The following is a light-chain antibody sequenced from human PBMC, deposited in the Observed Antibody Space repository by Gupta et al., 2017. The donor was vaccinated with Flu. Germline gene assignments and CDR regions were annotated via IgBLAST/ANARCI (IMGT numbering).Light chain of an antibody. CDR2: KAS. Sequence: DIQMTPSPSTLSASVGDRVTITCRASQSISTWLAWYQQKPGKAPNLLIYKASRLESGVPSRFSGSGSGTEFTLTISSLHPDDFATYYCQQYNNYPLTFGGGTKVEIK. J-gene: IGKJ4*01. CDR1: QSISTW. V-gene: IGKV1-5*03. CDR3: QQYNNYPLT.